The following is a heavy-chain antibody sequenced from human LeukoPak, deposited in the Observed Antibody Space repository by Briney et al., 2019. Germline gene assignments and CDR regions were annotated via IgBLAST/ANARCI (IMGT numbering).Heavy chain of an antibody. CDR2: ISSSSSYI. Sequence: PGGSLRLSCAASGFTFSSYSMNGVRQAPGRGLEWVSSISSSSSYIYYADSVKGRFTISRDNAKNSLYLQMNSLRAEDTAVYYCARDAEYSSHSFDYWGQGTLVTVSS. D-gene: IGHD6-6*01. V-gene: IGHV3-21*01. J-gene: IGHJ4*02. CDR1: GFTFSSYS. CDR3: ARDAEYSSHSFDY.